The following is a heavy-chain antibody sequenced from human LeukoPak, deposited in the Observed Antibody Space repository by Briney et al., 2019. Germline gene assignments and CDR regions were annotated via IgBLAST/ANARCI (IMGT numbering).Heavy chain of an antibody. Sequence: ASVKVSCKASGYTFTSYYMHWVRQAPGQGLEWMGIINPSGGSTSYAQKFQGRVTMTRDTSTSTVYMELSSLRSEDTAVYYCARGPRNYYDSSGYDDYWGQGTLVTVSS. V-gene: IGHV1-46*01. J-gene: IGHJ4*02. D-gene: IGHD3-22*01. CDR1: GYTFTSYY. CDR3: ARGPRNYYDSSGYDDY. CDR2: INPSGGST.